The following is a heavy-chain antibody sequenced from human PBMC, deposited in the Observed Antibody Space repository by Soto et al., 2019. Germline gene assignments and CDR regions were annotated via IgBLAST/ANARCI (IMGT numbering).Heavy chain of an antibody. Sequence: SETLSLTCAVYGGSLSRWYWSWIRQPPGKGLEWIGYIYYSGSTNYNPSLKSRVTISVDTSKNQFSLKLSSVTAADTAVYYCAGQETAMVRHYYYGMDVWGQGTTVTVSS. D-gene: IGHD5-18*01. CDR1: GGSLSRWY. CDR3: AGQETAMVRHYYYGMDV. J-gene: IGHJ6*02. V-gene: IGHV4-59*01. CDR2: IYYSGST.